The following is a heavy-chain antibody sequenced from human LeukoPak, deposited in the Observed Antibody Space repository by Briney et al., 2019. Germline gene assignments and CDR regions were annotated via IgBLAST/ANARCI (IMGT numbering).Heavy chain of an antibody. J-gene: IGHJ3*02. Sequence: SETLSLTCTVSGGSISNYYWTWIRQPPGKGLEWIGYIYYSGSTNYNPSLKSRVTISVDTSKNQFSLKLSSVTAADTAVYYCARESFLGSGSYYDAFDIWGQGTMVTVSS. D-gene: IGHD3-10*01. CDR3: ARESFLGSGSYYDAFDI. CDR1: GGSISNYY. V-gene: IGHV4-59*01. CDR2: IYYSGST.